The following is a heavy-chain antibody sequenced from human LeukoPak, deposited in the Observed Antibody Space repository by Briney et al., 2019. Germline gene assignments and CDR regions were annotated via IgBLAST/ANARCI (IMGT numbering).Heavy chain of an antibody. V-gene: IGHV1-46*01. CDR2: INPSGGST. D-gene: IGHD3-22*01. CDR3: ARVSWSYDSSGYQLEY. Sequence: GASVKVSCKASGYTFTNYYIHWVRQAPGQGLEWMGMINPSGGSTGYAQKFQGKVTMTRDMSTSTVSMELSSLRSEDTAVYFCARVSWSYDSSGYQLEYWGQGTLVTVSS. J-gene: IGHJ4*02. CDR1: GYTFTNYY.